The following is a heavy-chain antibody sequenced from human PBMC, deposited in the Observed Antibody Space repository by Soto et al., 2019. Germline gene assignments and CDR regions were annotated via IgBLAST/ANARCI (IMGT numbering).Heavy chain of an antibody. V-gene: IGHV3-23*01. CDR3: TKDSHWAITSPTHDY. D-gene: IGHD2-2*01. J-gene: IGHJ4*02. CDR1: GFSFSSSA. CDR2: FRESGGTT. Sequence: VQLWDSGGGLVQPGGSLRLSCAASGFSFSSSAMSWVRQAPGKRLEWVSTFRESGGTTHYADPVKGRFTISRDTSNNILFLQMNSLRPEDTAIYYCTKDSHWAITSPTHDYWGQGTLVTVSS.